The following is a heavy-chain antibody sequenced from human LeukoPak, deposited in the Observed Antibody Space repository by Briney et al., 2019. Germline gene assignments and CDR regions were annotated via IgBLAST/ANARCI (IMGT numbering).Heavy chain of an antibody. J-gene: IGHJ6*02. CDR3: ARTGYSGSFSYYYYGMDV. D-gene: IGHD1-26*01. Sequence: ASVKVSCKASGYSFIRYHIHWVRQAPGQGLEWMGVLKLYDGSISHAQKFQGRVTMTTDTSTSTAYMELRSLRSDDTAVYYCARTGYSGSFSYYYYGMDVWGQGTTVTVSS. CDR2: LKLYDGSI. CDR1: GYSFIRYH. V-gene: IGHV1-46*01.